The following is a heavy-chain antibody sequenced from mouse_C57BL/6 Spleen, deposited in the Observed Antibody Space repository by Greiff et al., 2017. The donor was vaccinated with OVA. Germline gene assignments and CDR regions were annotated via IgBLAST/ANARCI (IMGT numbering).Heavy chain of an antibody. J-gene: IGHJ4*01. V-gene: IGHV14-2*01. CDR3: ANLLITTVVAHYYAMDY. D-gene: IGHD1-1*01. Sequence: VQLKESGAELVKPGASVKLSCTASGFNIKDYYMHWVKQRTEQGLEWIGRIDPEDGETKYAPKFQGKATITADTSSNTAYLQLSSLTSEDTAVYYCANLLITTVVAHYYAMDYWGQGTSVTVSS. CDR1: GFNIKDYY. CDR2: IDPEDGET.